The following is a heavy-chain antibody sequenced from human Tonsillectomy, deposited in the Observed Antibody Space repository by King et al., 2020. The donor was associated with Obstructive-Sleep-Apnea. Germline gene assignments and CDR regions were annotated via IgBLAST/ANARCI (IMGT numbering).Heavy chain of an antibody. V-gene: IGHV4-39*07. CDR2: IYYSGNT. CDR3: ARGRDYGGGFDF. CDR1: GASIGASDYY. D-gene: IGHD4-23*01. J-gene: IGHJ4*02. Sequence: PLQESGPGLLKPSETLSLTCSVSGASIGASDYYWVWVRPPPGKALQWIGRIYYSGNTYDNVSLRSRVTLSMDRSKNQFSLRLTSMTAADTAVYFCARGRDYGGGFDFWGQGSLVTVSS.